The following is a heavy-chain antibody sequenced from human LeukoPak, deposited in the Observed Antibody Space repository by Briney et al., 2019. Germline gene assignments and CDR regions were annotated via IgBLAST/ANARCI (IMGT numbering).Heavy chain of an antibody. V-gene: IGHV3-9*01. CDR2: ISWNSGSI. J-gene: IGHJ4*02. Sequence: GRSLRLSCTASGFTFDDYAMHWVRQAPGKGLEWVSGISWNSGSIGYADSVKGRFTISRDNAKNSLYRQMNSLRAEDTALYYCAKGVPYYYDSSGYPYYFDYWGQGTLVTVSS. CDR3: AKGVPYYYDSSGYPYYFDY. D-gene: IGHD3-22*01. CDR1: GFTFDDYA.